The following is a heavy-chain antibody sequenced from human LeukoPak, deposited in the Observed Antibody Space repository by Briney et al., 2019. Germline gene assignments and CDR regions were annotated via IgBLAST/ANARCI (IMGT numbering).Heavy chain of an antibody. CDR3: ARVRGYCSSTSCYGWWFDP. CDR2: MNPNSGNT. CDR1: GYTFTSYD. V-gene: IGHV1-8*01. J-gene: IGHJ5*02. D-gene: IGHD2-2*01. Sequence: ASVKVSCKASGYTFTSYDINWVRQATGQGLEWMGWMNPNSGNTGYAQKFQGRVTMTRSTSTSTAYMELSSLRSEDTAVYYCARVRGYCSSTSCYGWWFDPWGQGTLVTVSS.